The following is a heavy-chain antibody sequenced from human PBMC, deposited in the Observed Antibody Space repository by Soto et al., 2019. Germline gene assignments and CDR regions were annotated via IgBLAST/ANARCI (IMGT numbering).Heavy chain of an antibody. V-gene: IGHV4-30-4*01. CDR2: IYYSGST. CDR3: ARIGLTTALL. Sequence: SETLSLTCAFYGVSFSDYYWSWIRQPPGKGLEWIGYIYYSGSTYYNPPLRSRVTISIDTSKNHFFLNLSSVTAADTAVYYCARIGLTTALLWGQGTLVTVSS. CDR1: GVSFSDYY. J-gene: IGHJ4*02. D-gene: IGHD4-17*01.